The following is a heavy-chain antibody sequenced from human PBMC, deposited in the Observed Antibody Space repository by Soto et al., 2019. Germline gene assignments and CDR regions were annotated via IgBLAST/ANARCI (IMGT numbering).Heavy chain of an antibody. CDR2: ISGSGGST. CDR1: GFTFSSYA. J-gene: IGHJ3*02. D-gene: IGHD2-15*01. CDR3: ARDCSGGSWSDAFDI. V-gene: IGHV3-23*01. Sequence: GGSLRLSCAASGFTFSSYAMSWVRQAPGKGLEWVSAISGSGGSTYYADSVKGRFTISRDNSKNTLYLQMNSLRAEDTAVYYCARDCSGGSWSDAFDIWGQGTMVTVSS.